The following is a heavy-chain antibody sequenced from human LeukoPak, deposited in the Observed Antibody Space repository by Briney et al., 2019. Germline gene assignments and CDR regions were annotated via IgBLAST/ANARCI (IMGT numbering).Heavy chain of an antibody. J-gene: IGHJ5*02. CDR1: GYTFTGYY. D-gene: IGHD3-16*01. V-gene: IGHV1-2*02. CDR3: ARAAIYTTNWFDP. CDR2: INPNSGGT. Sequence: GASVKVSCKASGYTFTGYYMHWVRQAPGQGLEWMGWINPNSGGTNYAQKFQGRVTMTRDTSISTAYMELSRLRSDDTAVYYCARAAIYTTNWFDPWGQGTLVTVS.